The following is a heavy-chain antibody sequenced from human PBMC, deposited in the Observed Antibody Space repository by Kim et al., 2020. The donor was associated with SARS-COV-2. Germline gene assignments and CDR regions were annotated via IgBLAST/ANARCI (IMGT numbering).Heavy chain of an antibody. D-gene: IGHD3-3*02. Sequence: TNYSPSFQGHVTISADKSISTAYLQWSSLKASDTAMYYCARRSLANWFDPWGQGTLVTVSS. CDR2: T. CDR3: ARRSLANWFDP. J-gene: IGHJ5*02. V-gene: IGHV5-10-1*01.